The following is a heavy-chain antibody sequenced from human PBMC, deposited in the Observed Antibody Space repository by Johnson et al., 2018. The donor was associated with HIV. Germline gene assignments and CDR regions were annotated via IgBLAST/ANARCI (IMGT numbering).Heavy chain of an antibody. CDR3: AKASDGTWQHAFDI. J-gene: IGHJ3*02. V-gene: IGHV3-23*04. D-gene: IGHD2-21*02. Sequence: EVQLVESGGGLVQPGGSLRLSCAASGFTFSSYAMNWVRQAPGKGLEWVSVISGSGGSTYHADSVKGRFTISRDNSKNTLYLQRNSLRAEDTAVYYCAKASDGTWQHAFDIWGQGTMVTVSS. CDR2: ISGSGGST. CDR1: GFTFSSYA.